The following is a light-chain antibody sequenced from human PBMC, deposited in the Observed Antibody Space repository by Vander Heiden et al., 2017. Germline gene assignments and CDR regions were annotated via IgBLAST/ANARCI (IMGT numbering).Light chain of an antibody. CDR3: QQDYSYSLT. CDR2: KAS. Sequence: DIQMTQSPSTLSASVGDRVTIPCRASQSISSWLAWYHLEAGKVPKVPMYKASSLESGVPSKFSGSGSGSALTLTISIMLPADFPTSSSQQDYSYSLTFGEGTKVEIK. V-gene: IGKV1-5*03. CDR1: QSISSW. J-gene: IGKJ4*02.